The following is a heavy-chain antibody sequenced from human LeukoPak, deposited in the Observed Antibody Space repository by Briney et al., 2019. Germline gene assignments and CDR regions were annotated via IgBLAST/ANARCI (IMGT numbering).Heavy chain of an antibody. J-gene: IGHJ5*02. Sequence: PSETLSLTCTVSGGSISSYYWSWIRQPPGKGLEWIGYINYSGSTNCNPSLKSRVTISVDTSKNQFSLKLSSVTAADTAVYYCARLGCGIAAAGTCNWFDPWGQGTLVTVSS. CDR3: ARLGCGIAAAGTCNWFDP. D-gene: IGHD6-13*01. CDR2: INYSGST. CDR1: GGSISSYY. V-gene: IGHV4-59*01.